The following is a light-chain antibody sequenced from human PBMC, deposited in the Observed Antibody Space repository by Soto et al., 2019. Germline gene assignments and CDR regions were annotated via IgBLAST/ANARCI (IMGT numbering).Light chain of an antibody. Sequence: DLQKTKAPSTFAAYVVDIITITCRASQSINNWLAWYQQKPGKAPKFLIYDASNLESGVPSRFSGSASGTEFTLTISSLQPDDFATYYCQQYDNYPLTFGGGS. CDR1: QSINNW. J-gene: IGKJ4*01. CDR3: QQYDNYPLT. CDR2: DAS. V-gene: IGKV1-5*01.